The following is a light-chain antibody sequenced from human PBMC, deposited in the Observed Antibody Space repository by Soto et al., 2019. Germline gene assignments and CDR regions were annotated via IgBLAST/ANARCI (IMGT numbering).Light chain of an antibody. Sequence: DILFTQSPGTLSLSPGEGATLSCRANQSISGNFLAWYQQKRGQAHRLLIHGASNRATGIPDRSSGSGSGTDFTLAIARLETEDFAVYYCKQYGGSPRTFGKGTKVDIK. V-gene: IGKV3-20*01. CDR2: GAS. CDR1: QSISGNF. J-gene: IGKJ1*01. CDR3: KQYGGSPRT.